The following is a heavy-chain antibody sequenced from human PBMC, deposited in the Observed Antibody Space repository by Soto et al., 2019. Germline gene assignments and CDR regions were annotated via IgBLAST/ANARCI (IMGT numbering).Heavy chain of an antibody. Sequence: QVQMVQSGTEVKEPGASVKVSCKASGYTFSSRGISWVRQAPGQGLEWLGWISCYNGDTFYAQKVQGRVTMTTDRSTSTAYLDVRNLRSDDTAVYYCAVGVDYGDCGYFDSWGQGTLVTVSS. D-gene: IGHD4-17*01. V-gene: IGHV1-18*04. J-gene: IGHJ4*02. CDR2: ISCYNGDT. CDR3: AVGVDYGDCGYFDS. CDR1: GYTFSSRG.